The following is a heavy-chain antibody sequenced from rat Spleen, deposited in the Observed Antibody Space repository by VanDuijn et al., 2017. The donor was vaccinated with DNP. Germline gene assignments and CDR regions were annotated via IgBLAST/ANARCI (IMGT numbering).Heavy chain of an antibody. CDR3: ARLEFGGYTYYFDY. CDR2: ISYSGST. D-gene: IGHD1-11*01. CDR1: GYSITSNY. V-gene: IGHV3-1*01. J-gene: IGHJ2*01. Sequence: EVQLQESGPGLVKPSQSLSLTCSVTGYSITSNYWGWIRKFPGNKMEWMGYISYSGSTSYNPSLKSRISITRDTSRNHFFLQLNSVTTEDTATYYCARLEFGGYTYYFDYWGQGVMVTVSS.